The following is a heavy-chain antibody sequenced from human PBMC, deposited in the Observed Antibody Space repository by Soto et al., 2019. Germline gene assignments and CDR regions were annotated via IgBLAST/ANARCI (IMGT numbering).Heavy chain of an antibody. V-gene: IGHV3-30-3*01. Sequence: PGASLRLSCAASGFTFSSYAMHRVRQAPGKGLEWVAVISYDGSNKYYADSVKGPFTISRDNSRNTLYLQMNSLRAEDTAVDYYARWLWVLRYLDWLLYYGMDVWGQGTTVTFSS. CDR2: ISYDGSNK. D-gene: IGHD3-9*01. CDR1: GFTFSSYA. CDR3: ARWLWVLRYLDWLLYYGMDV. J-gene: IGHJ6*02.